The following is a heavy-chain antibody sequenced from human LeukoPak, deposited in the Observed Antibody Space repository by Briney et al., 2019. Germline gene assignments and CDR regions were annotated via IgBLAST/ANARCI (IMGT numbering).Heavy chain of an antibody. CDR2: ISYDGSNK. CDR1: GFTFSSYV. J-gene: IGHJ4*02. Sequence: PGGSLRLSCAASGFTFSSYVMHWVRQAPGKGLEWVTVISYDGSNKYYADSVKGRFTISRDNSKNTLYLQMNSLRAEDTAVYYCARDGLGYYASGSPQNYFDYWGQGTLVTVSS. D-gene: IGHD3-10*01. V-gene: IGHV3-30*04. CDR3: ARDGLGYYASGSPQNYFDY.